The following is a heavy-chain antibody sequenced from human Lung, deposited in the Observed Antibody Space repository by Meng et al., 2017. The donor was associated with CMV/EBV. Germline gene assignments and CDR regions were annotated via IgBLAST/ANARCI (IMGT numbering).Heavy chain of an antibody. CDR3: ARIERRRILKYCGSDCSTTDY. CDR2: IYHSGST. V-gene: IGHV4-4*02. D-gene: IGHD2-21*02. Sequence: QVQLQESGPGLVKPSGTLSLTCAVPGGSISSSNLWTWVRQGPGKGLEWIGEIYHSGSTNYNPSLKSRVTISVDKFKNQFSLKLGSVTAADTAVYYCARIERRRILKYCGSDCSTTDYWGQGTLVTVSS. J-gene: IGHJ4*02. CDR1: GGSISSSNL.